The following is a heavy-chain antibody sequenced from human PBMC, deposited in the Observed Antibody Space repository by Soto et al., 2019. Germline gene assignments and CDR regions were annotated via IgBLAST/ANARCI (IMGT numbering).Heavy chain of an antibody. J-gene: IGHJ4*02. CDR1: GGCFSGYY. Sequence: PSETLSLTCAAYGGCFSGYYWSWIRQPPGKGLEWIGEINHSGSTNYNPSLKSRVTISVDTSKNQFSLKLSSVTAADTAVYYCARGRNLYSSSWYGIGFDYWGQGTLVTVS. CDR2: INHSGST. V-gene: IGHV4-34*01. CDR3: ARGRNLYSSSWYGIGFDY. D-gene: IGHD6-13*01.